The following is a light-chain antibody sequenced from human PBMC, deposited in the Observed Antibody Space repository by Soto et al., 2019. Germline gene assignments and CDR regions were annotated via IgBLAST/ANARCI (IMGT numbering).Light chain of an antibody. J-gene: IGKJ3*01. Sequence: DIQMTQSPSTLSASVGDRVTVTCRASQSISTWLAWYQQKPGKAPKLLISKASSLESGVPSRFSGSGSGTEFTLTISSLQPDDFGAYYCQHYRSYPFTFGPGTKVDIK. V-gene: IGKV1-5*03. CDR1: QSISTW. CDR2: KAS. CDR3: QHYRSYPFT.